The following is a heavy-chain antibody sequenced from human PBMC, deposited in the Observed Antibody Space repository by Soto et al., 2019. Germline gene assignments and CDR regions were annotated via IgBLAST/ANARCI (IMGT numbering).Heavy chain of an antibody. CDR1: GFTVNTKY. CDR3: AKYDTSSSSFDY. V-gene: IGHV3-66*01. J-gene: IGHJ4*02. D-gene: IGHD3-9*01. CDR2: MYSGGST. Sequence: EVQLVESGGGLVQPGGSLRLSCAASGFTVNTKYMSWVRQAPGKGLEWFSVMYSGGSTYYADSVKGRFTVSRDNSKNILYPQMNSLRAEDTAVYYCAKYDTSSSSFDYWGQGTLVTVSS.